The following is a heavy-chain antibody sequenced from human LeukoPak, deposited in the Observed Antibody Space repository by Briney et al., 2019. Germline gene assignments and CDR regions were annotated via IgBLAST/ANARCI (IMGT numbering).Heavy chain of an antibody. CDR3: AKDRGSWFALFDS. V-gene: IGHV3-74*01. Sequence: GGSLRLSCAASGFTFSNYWMHWVRQAPGKGLVWVSRINTDGSSTSYVDSVKGRFTISRDNAKNTLYLQMNSLRAEDTAVYYCAKDRGSWFALFDSWGQGTLVTVSS. D-gene: IGHD6-13*01. J-gene: IGHJ4*02. CDR2: INTDGSST. CDR1: GFTFSNYW.